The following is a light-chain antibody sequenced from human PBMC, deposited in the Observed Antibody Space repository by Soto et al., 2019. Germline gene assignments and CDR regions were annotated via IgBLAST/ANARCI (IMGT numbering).Light chain of an antibody. CDR3: HQYGSSPYT. J-gene: IGKJ2*01. V-gene: IGKV3-20*01. Sequence: EIVLTQSPGTLSLPPGERATLSCRASQSVTNNYLAWFQKKPGQAPRLLIYGASSRATGIPDRFSGSGSGTDFTLTIIRLEPEDFAVYHCHQYGSSPYTFGQGTKLEIK. CDR2: GAS. CDR1: QSVTNNY.